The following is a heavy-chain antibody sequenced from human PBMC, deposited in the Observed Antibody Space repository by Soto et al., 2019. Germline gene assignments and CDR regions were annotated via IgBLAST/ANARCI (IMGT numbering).Heavy chain of an antibody. Sequence: SVKVSCKASGGTFSSYAISWVRQAPGQGLEWMGGIIPIFGTANYAQKFQGRVTITADESTSTDYMELSSLRSEDTAVYYCARPYYYDSSGYPYYYYGMDVWGQGTTVTVSS. CDR3: ARPYYYDSSGYPYYYYGMDV. D-gene: IGHD3-22*01. V-gene: IGHV1-69*13. CDR1: GGTFSSYA. J-gene: IGHJ6*02. CDR2: IIPIFGTA.